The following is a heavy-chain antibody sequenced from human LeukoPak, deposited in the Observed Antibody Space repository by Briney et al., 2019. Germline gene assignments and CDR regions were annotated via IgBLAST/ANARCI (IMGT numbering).Heavy chain of an antibody. CDR1: GGSISSYY. CDR2: IYTSGST. D-gene: IGHD3-22*01. J-gene: IGHJ3*02. V-gene: IGHV4-4*07. Sequence: SETLSLTCTVSGGSISSYYWSWIRQPAGKGLEWIGRIYTSGSTNYNPSLKSRVTMSVDTSKNQFSLKLSSVTAADTAVYYCARGSPVAYYYDSSGYHHDAFDIWGQGTMVTVSS. CDR3: ARGSPVAYYYDSSGYHHDAFDI.